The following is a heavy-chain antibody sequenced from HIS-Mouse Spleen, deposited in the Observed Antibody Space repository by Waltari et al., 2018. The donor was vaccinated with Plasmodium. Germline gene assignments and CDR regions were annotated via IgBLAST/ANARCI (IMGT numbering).Heavy chain of an antibody. D-gene: IGHD3-3*01. CDR1: GFPFSSYR. Sequence: EVQLVESGGGLVKPGGSLSLSCAASGFPFSSYRLTWVRQAPGKGLEWVSPSSSSSSYIYYADSVKGRFTISRDNAKNSLYLQMNSLRAEDTAVYYCARDTRLEVRSYWYFDLWGRGTLVTVSS. CDR2: SSSSSSYI. V-gene: IGHV3-21*01. J-gene: IGHJ2*01. CDR3: ARDTRLEVRSYWYFDL.